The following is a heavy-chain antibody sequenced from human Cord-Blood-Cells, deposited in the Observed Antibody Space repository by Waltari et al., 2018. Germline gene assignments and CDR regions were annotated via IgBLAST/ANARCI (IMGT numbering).Heavy chain of an antibody. CDR3: ARHYYYGSGSYPLFDY. Sequence: QVQLQQWGAGLLTPSETLSPTCAVYGGSFSGYYWSWIRQPPGKGLEWIGEINHSGSTNYNPSLKSRVTISVDTSKNQFSLKLSSVTAADTAVYYCARHYYYGSGSYPLFDYWGQGTLVTVSS. J-gene: IGHJ4*02. CDR2: INHSGST. V-gene: IGHV4-34*01. CDR1: GGSFSGYY. D-gene: IGHD3-10*01.